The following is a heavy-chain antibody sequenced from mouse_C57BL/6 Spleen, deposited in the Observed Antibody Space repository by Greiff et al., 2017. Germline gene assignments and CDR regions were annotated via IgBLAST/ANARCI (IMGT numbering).Heavy chain of an antibody. CDR2: INPNNGGT. D-gene: IGHD1-1*02. CDR1: GYTFTDYY. V-gene: IGHV1-26*01. CDR3: ARVVPVTDFDY. J-gene: IGHJ2*01. Sequence: EVQLQQSGPELVKPGASVKISCKASGYTFTDYYMNWVKQSHGKSLEWIGDINPNNGGTSYNQKFKGKATLTVDKSSSTAYMELRSLTSEDSAVYYCARVVPVTDFDYWGQGTTLTVSS.